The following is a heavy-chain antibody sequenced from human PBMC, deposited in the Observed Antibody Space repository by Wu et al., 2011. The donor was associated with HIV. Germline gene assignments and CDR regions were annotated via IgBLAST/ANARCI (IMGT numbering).Heavy chain of an antibody. J-gene: IGHJ6*03. CDR3: ARAYDLWSGSGYYYYMDV. V-gene: IGHV1-2*02. D-gene: IGHD3-3*01. CDR2: INPNSGDT. CDR1: GYTFTDYY. Sequence: QVQLVQSGAEVKKPGASVKVSCKASGYTFTDYYMHWLRQAPGQGLEWVGWINPNSGDTDSAQKFQGRVTLTRDTSITTCYMELSSLRSDDTAVYYCARAYDLWSGSGYYYYMDVWGKGTTVSVSS.